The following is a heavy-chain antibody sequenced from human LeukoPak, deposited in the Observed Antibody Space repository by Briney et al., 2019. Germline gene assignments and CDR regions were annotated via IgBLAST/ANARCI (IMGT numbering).Heavy chain of an antibody. CDR1: GLTFSSYE. V-gene: IGHV3-74*01. CDR3: ARDGGTSTPFDY. CDR2: ITNDESST. Sequence: GGSLRLSCAGSGLTFSSYEMNWVRQAPGKGLVWVSRITNDESSTNYADSVNGRFTISRDNAKSTVYLQMNSLTAEDTAVYYCARDGGTSTPFDYWGQGTLVTVSS. D-gene: IGHD2-15*01. J-gene: IGHJ4*02.